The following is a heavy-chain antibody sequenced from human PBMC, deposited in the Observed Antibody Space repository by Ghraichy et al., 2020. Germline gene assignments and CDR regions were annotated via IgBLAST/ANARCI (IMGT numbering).Heavy chain of an antibody. CDR3: ARDRITIFAVVVYYYYGMDV. J-gene: IGHJ6*02. CDR1: GGSFSGYY. D-gene: IGHD3-3*01. Sequence: SETLSLTCAVYGGSFSGYYWSWIRQPPGKRLEWIGEINHSGSTNYNPSLKSRVTISVDTSKNQFSLKLSSVTAADTAVYYCARDRITIFAVVVYYYYGMDVWGQGTTVTVSS. CDR2: INHSGST. V-gene: IGHV4-34*01.